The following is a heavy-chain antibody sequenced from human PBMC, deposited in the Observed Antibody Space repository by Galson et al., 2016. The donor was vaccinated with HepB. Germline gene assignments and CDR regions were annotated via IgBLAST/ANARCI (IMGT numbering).Heavy chain of an antibody. J-gene: IGHJ4*02. Sequence: TLSLTCTVAGASINSGDHFWTWIRQPAGKGLEWIGHIYTGGSNEFNPSLRSRVTISIDTSENQFSLKLTSVTAADTATYFCARERRDSINYVDNWGQGTLVTVSS. D-gene: IGHD5-24*01. CDR3: ARERRDSINYVDN. CDR2: IYTGGSN. CDR1: GASINSGDHF. V-gene: IGHV4-61*09.